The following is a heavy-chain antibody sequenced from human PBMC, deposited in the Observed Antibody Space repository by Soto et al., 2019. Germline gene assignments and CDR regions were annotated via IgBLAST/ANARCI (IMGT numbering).Heavy chain of an antibody. D-gene: IGHD4-17*01. CDR1: GGSISSYY. CDR2: IYYSGST. J-gene: IGHJ6*04. V-gene: IGHV4-59*01. CDR3: ARYVDYARGFYYGMDV. Sequence: PSETLSLTCSVSGGSISSYYWSWIRQPPGKGLEWTGYIYYSGSTNSNPALESRVTISVDTSKGQFSLKLTSVTAADTAVYYCARYVDYARGFYYGMDVWGEGATDTVSP.